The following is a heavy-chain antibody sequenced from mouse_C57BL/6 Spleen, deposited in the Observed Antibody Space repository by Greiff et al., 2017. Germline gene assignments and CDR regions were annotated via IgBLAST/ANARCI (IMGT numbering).Heavy chain of an antibody. V-gene: IGHV5-9-1*02. J-gene: IGHJ4*01. D-gene: IGHD4-1*01. CDR1: GFTFSSYA. Sequence: MLVESGEGLVKPGGSLKLSCAASGFTFSSYAMSWVRQTPEKRLEWVAYISSGGDYIYYADTVQGRFTISRDNARNTLYLQMSSLKSEDTAMYYCTRDHLGRGAMDYWGQGTSVTVSS. CDR3: TRDHLGRGAMDY. CDR2: ISSGGDYI.